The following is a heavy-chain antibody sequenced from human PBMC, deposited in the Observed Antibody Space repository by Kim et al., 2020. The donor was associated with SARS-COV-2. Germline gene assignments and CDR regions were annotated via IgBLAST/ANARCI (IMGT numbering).Heavy chain of an antibody. D-gene: IGHD6-13*01. Sequence: KGRLTISRDNAKNSLYLQMNSLRAEDTALYYCAKDHTTIAAAGYYYGMDVWGQGTTVTVSS. V-gene: IGHV3-9*01. J-gene: IGHJ6*02. CDR3: AKDHTTIAAAGYYYGMDV.